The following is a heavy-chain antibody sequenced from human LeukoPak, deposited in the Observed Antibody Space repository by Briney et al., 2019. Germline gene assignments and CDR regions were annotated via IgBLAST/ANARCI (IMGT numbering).Heavy chain of an antibody. CDR3: ARCRWLQPFDY. CDR2: INPNSGGT. CDR1: GYSFSTYW. Sequence: GESLKITCKASGYSFSTYWIGWVRQMPGKGLEWMGWINPNSGGTNYAQKFQGRVTMTRDTSISTAYMELSRLRSDDTAVYYCARCRWLQPFDYWGQGTLVTVSS. J-gene: IGHJ4*02. D-gene: IGHD5-24*01. V-gene: IGHV1-2*02.